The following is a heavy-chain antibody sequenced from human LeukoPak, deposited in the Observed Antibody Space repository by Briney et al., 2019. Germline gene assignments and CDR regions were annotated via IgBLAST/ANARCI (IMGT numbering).Heavy chain of an antibody. J-gene: IGHJ5*02. V-gene: IGHV3-23*01. CDR3: ANSWVVVVVAATGINWFDP. Sequence: GGSLRLSCAASGFTFSSYAMSWVRQAPGKGLEWVSAISGSGGSTYYADSVKGRFAISRDNSKNTLYLQMNSLRAEDTAVYYCANSWVVVVVAATGINWFDPWGQGTLVTVSS. CDR2: ISGSGGST. D-gene: IGHD2-15*01. CDR1: GFTFSSYA.